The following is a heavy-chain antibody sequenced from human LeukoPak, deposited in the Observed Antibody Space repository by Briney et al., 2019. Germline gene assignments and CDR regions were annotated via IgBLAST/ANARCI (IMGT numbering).Heavy chain of an antibody. Sequence: PGGSLRLSCAASGFTFITYSMNWVRQAPGKGLEWVSCISSSGTYICYADSMKGRFTISRDNAKNSLYLQMNSLTAEDTGVYYCARELGEQQLVRSYFFDYWGQGTLVTVSS. CDR2: ISSSGTYI. V-gene: IGHV3-21*01. D-gene: IGHD6-13*01. CDR3: ARELGEQQLVRSYFFDY. J-gene: IGHJ4*02. CDR1: GFTFITYS.